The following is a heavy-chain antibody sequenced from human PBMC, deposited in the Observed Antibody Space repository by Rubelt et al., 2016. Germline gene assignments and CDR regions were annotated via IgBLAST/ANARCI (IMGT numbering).Heavy chain of an antibody. CDR3: AREDFVNNWVDY. V-gene: IGHV4-34*01. J-gene: IGHJ4*02. CDR1: GGSFRGYY. CDR2: INHGGST. D-gene: IGHD1-1*01. Sequence: QEQLQQWGAGLLKPSETLSLTCAVDGGSFRGYYWTWVRQSPGKGLEWIGEINHGGSTNYNPSLKSRVTISVDTSKNQFSLKLSSVTAADTAVYYCAREDFVNNWVDYWGQGTRVTVSS.